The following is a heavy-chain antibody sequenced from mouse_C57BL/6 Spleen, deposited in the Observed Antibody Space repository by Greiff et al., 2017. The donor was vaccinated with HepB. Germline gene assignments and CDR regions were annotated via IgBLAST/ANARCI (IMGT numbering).Heavy chain of an antibody. D-gene: IGHD2-10*01. CDR3: ARAFYGNDAMDY. V-gene: IGHV5-4*03. J-gene: IGHJ4*01. CDR2: ISDGGSYT. CDR1: GFTFSSYA. Sequence: EVKLMESGGGLVKPGGSLKLSCAASGFTFSSYAMSWVRQTPEKRLEWVATISDGGSYTYYPDNVKGRFTISRDNATNNLYLQMSHLKSEDTAMYYCARAFYGNDAMDYWGQGTSVTVSS.